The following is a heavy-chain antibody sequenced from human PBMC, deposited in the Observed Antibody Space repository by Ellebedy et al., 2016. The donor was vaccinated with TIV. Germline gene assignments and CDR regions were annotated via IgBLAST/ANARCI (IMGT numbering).Heavy chain of an antibody. J-gene: IGHJ6*02. CDR2: VSSSSSYT. Sequence: PGGSLRLSCAASGFTFSDYYMTWIRQAPGKGLEWVSYVSSSSSYTNYADSVKGRFTISRADAKNSLYLQIHSLRAEDTAVYYCARSYGKGDYYYGMDVWGQGTTVTVSS. V-gene: IGHV3-11*06. CDR1: GFTFSDYY. CDR3: ARSYGKGDYYYGMDV. D-gene: IGHD3-10*01.